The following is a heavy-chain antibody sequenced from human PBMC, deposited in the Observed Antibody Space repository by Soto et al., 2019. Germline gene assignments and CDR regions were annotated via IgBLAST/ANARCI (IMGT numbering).Heavy chain of an antibody. CDR3: ARTVPAAMVFFDY. CDR1: GGSISSYY. V-gene: IGHV4-59*08. D-gene: IGHD2-2*01. Sequence: SETLSLTCTVSGGSISSYYWSWIRQPPGKGLEWIGYIYYSGSTNYNPSLKSRVTIPVDTSKNQFSLKLSSVTAADTAVYYCARTVPAAMVFFDYWGQGTLVTVSS. J-gene: IGHJ4*02. CDR2: IYYSGST.